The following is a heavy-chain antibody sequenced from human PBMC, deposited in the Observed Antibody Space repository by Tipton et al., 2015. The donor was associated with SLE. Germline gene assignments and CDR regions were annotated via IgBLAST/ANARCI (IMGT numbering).Heavy chain of an antibody. CDR3: AREGVPRTRGFDY. Sequence: TLSLTCTVSGGSISSGGYYWSWIRQHPGKGLEWIGYIYYSGSTYYNPSPKSRVTISVDTSKNQFSLKLSSVTAADTAVYYCAREGVPRTRGFDYWGQGTLVTVSS. V-gene: IGHV4-31*03. D-gene: IGHD1-1*01. J-gene: IGHJ4*02. CDR1: GGSISSGGYY. CDR2: IYYSGST.